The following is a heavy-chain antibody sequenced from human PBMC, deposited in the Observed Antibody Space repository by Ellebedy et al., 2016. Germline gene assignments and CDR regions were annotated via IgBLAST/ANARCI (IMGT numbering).Heavy chain of an antibody. J-gene: IGHJ3*02. V-gene: IGHV1-2*04. Sequence: ASVKVSCKASGYTFTSYYMHWVRQAPGQGLEWMGWINPNSGGTNYAQKFQGWVTMTRDPSISSAYMELSSLRSDDTAVNYCAVLSSGGKDAFDIWGQGTMVTVSS. CDR1: GYTFTSYY. CDR2: INPNSGGT. D-gene: IGHD3-16*01. CDR3: AVLSSGGKDAFDI.